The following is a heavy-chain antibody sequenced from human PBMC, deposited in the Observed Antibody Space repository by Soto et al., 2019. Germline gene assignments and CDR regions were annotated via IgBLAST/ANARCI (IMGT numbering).Heavy chain of an antibody. D-gene: IGHD3-3*01. CDR1: GFTFSSYA. J-gene: IGHJ3*02. CDR2: ISGSGGST. Sequence: WGSLRLSCAASGFTFSSYAMSWFRQAPGKGLEWVSAISGSGGSTHYADSVKGRFTISRDNSKNTLYLQMNSLRAEDTAVYYCAKVTIFMVAHDAFDIWGQGTMVTVS. CDR3: AKVTIFMVAHDAFDI. V-gene: IGHV3-23*01.